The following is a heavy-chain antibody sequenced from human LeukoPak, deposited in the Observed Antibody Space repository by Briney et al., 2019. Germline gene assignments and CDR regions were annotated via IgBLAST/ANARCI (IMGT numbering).Heavy chain of an antibody. CDR3: ARFSNEHGVKFDY. CDR2: IYYSGTA. J-gene: IGHJ4*02. Sequence: SQTLSLTCTVSGGSISSGGYYWSWVRQHPEQGLEWIGYIYYSGTAYYNPSLKSRVTMSVDTSKNQFSLKLDSVTAADTAVYYCARFSNEHGVKFDYWGQGTLVTVSS. CDR1: GGSISSGGYY. V-gene: IGHV4-31*03. D-gene: IGHD2-8*01.